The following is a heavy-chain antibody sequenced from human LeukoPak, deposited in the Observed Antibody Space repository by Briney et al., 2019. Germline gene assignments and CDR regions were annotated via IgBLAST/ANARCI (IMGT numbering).Heavy chain of an antibody. V-gene: IGHV3-7*01. CDR3: ARDQTGPTGSNIVVVPAAMSYYYYMDV. Sequence: GGSXRLSCXXSXXXFSSYWXXWVRQAPGKGLEWVANIKQDGXEKYYVDSVKGRFTISRDNAKNSLYLQMNSLRAEDTAVYYCARDQTGPTGSNIVVVPAAMSYYYYMDVWGKGTTVTVSS. J-gene: IGHJ6*03. CDR2: IKQDGXEK. D-gene: IGHD2-2*01. CDR1: XXXFSSYW.